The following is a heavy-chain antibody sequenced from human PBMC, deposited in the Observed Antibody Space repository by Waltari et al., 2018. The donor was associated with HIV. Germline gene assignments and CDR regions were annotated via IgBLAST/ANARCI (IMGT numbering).Heavy chain of an antibody. CDR2: IKSKNDGGTI. Sequence: EVHLVESGGGLVKPGGSLRFTCTVSGFTFINAGMSWVRQAPGKGLEWLGRIKSKNDGGTIDYAAPVKDRFTILRDDSKHTLYLEMSSLKIEDTGIYYCVTDAVAVPLDTAYWGQGTLVTVSS. J-gene: IGHJ4*02. CDR3: VTDAVAVPLDTAY. CDR1: GFTFINAG. D-gene: IGHD2-21*01. V-gene: IGHV3-15*01.